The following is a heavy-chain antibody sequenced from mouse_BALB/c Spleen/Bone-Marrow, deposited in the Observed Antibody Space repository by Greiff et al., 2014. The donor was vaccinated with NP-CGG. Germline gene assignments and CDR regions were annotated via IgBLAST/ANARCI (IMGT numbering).Heavy chain of an antibody. J-gene: IGHJ2*01. CDR2: INLSTGYT. CDR1: GYTFTNYW. V-gene: IGHV1-7*01. Sequence: VQGEESGAELAKPEASVKMSCKASGYTFTNYWMHWVKQRPGQGLEWIGYINLSTGYTEYNQKFKDKATLTADKSSSTAYMQLSILTSEDAAVYYCARDDYDDYWGQGTTLTVSA. CDR3: ARDDYDDY. D-gene: IGHD2-4*01.